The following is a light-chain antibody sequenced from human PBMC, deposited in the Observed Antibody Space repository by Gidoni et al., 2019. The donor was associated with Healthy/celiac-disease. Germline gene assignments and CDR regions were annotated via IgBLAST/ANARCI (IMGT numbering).Light chain of an antibody. Sequence: DIQMTQSPSTLSASVGDRVTITCRASQSISSWLAWYQQKPGKAPKLLIYKASSLESGVPSRCSGSGSGTEFTLTISSLQPDDFATYYCQQYNSYPRTFXXXTKVEIK. CDR1: QSISSW. CDR2: KAS. V-gene: IGKV1-5*03. CDR3: QQYNSYPRT. J-gene: IGKJ1*01.